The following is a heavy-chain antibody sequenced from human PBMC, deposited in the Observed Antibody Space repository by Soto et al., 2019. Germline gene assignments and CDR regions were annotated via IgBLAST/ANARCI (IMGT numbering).Heavy chain of an antibody. CDR2: INHSGST. Sequence: PSETLSLTCAVYGGSFSGYYWSWIRQPPGKGLEWIGEINHSGSTNYNPSLKSRVTISVDTSKNQFSLKLSSVTAADTAVYYCAVDRVGATRFAYWGQGTLVTVSS. V-gene: IGHV4-34*01. CDR3: AVDRVGATRFAY. J-gene: IGHJ4*02. CDR1: GGSFSGYY. D-gene: IGHD1-26*01.